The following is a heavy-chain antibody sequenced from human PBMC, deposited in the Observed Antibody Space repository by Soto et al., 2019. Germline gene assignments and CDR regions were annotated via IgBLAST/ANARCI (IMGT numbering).Heavy chain of an antibody. Sequence: GGSLRLSCSASGFTFSSYAMHWVRQAPGKGLEYVSAISSNGGSTYYADSVKGRFTISRDNSKNTLYLQVSSLRAEDTAVYHCVKDSSSSWYDWFDPWGQGTLVTVSS. D-gene: IGHD6-13*01. CDR1: GFTFSSYA. CDR2: ISSNGGST. J-gene: IGHJ5*02. V-gene: IGHV3-64D*06. CDR3: VKDSSSSWYDWFDP.